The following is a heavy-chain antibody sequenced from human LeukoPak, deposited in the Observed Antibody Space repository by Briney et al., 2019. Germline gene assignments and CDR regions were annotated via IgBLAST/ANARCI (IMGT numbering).Heavy chain of an antibody. Sequence: GGSLRLSCSASGFTFSTYSMNWVRQAPGKGLEWVSSISGRSSDIRYADSVKGRFTISRDNSKNSLYLQMERLSIDDTAVYYCARDAIVVVAAATGGSWFDPWGQGTLVTVSS. V-gene: IGHV3-21*01. CDR2: ISGRSSDI. D-gene: IGHD2-15*01. J-gene: IGHJ5*02. CDR1: GFTFSTYS. CDR3: ARDAIVVVAAATGGSWFDP.